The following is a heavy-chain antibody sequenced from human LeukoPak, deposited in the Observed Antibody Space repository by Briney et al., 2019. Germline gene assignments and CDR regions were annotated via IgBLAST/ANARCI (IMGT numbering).Heavy chain of an antibody. CDR3: ARDPPGAAAGPLEYNWFDP. D-gene: IGHD6-13*01. J-gene: IGHJ5*02. Sequence: ASVKVSCKASGYTFTGYHMHWVRQAPGQGLEWMGWINPNSGGTNYAQKFQGRVTMTRDTSISTAYMELSRLRSDDTAVYYCARDPPGAAAGPLEYNWFDPWGQGTLVTVSS. V-gene: IGHV1-2*02. CDR2: INPNSGGT. CDR1: GYTFTGYH.